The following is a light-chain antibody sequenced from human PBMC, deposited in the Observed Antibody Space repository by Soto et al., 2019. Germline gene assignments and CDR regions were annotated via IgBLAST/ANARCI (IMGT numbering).Light chain of an antibody. Sequence: QSVLTQPASVSWSPGQSITISCTGTSSDVGGYNYVSWYQQHPGKAPKLMIYDVSNRPSGVSNRFSGSKSGNTASLTISGLQAEVEADYYCSSYTSSSTLVVFGTGTKVTVL. CDR1: SSDVGGYNY. J-gene: IGLJ1*01. CDR2: DVS. V-gene: IGLV2-14*01. CDR3: SSYTSSSTLVV.